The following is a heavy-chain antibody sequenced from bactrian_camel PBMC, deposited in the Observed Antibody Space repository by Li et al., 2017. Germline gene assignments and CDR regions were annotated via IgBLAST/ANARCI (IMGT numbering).Heavy chain of an antibody. V-gene: IGHV3S1*01. CDR1: AYPKNTFC. CDR2: IGSGGVSI. J-gene: IGHJ4*01. D-gene: IGHD3*01. CDR3: AELRKCGRRQLSISIMEANY. Sequence: VQLVESGGDSVQAGGSLRLSCAASAYPKNTFCMAWFRQAPGKEREGVASIGSGGVSIYSASVKGRFTISKDDAKRTLYLQMNFLRPDDTGMYYCAELRKCGRRQLSISIMEANYWGQGTQVTVS.